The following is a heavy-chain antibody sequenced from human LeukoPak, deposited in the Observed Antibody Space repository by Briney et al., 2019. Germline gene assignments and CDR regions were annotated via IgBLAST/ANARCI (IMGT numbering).Heavy chain of an antibody. V-gene: IGHV3-53*01. CDR2: IYSGGST. J-gene: IGHJ6*03. Sequence: GGSLRLSCAASGFTVSGNYMSWVRQAPGKGLEWVSIIYSGGSTFYADSVKGRFTISRDNSKNSLYLQMNSLRAEDTAVYYCAREHYFYHMDGWGEGTTVTVSS. CDR3: AREHYFYHMDG. CDR1: GFTVSGNY.